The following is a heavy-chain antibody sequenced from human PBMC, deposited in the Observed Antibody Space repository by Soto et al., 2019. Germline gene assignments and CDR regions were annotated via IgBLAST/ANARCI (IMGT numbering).Heavy chain of an antibody. D-gene: IGHD6-19*01. V-gene: IGHV3-33*08. CDR2: IWYDGSNK. CDR3: ARTNSSGFYFDY. CDR1: GFTFSNND. Sequence: GGSLRLSCAASGFTFSNNDMHLVRQAPGKGLEWVAVIWYDGSNKYYADSVKGRFTISRDNSKNTLYLQMNSLRAEDTAVYYCARTNSSGFYFDYWGQGTLVTVSS. J-gene: IGHJ4*02.